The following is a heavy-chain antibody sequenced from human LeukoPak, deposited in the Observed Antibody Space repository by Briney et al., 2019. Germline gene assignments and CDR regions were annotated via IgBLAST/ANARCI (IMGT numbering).Heavy chain of an antibody. CDR3: STVEHF. V-gene: IGHV3-74*01. D-gene: IGHD1/OR15-1a*01. CDR1: GLTLSGYW. J-gene: IGHJ4*02. Sequence: GGSLRLSCSAPGLTLSGYWMHWVRQIPGKGLVWVSRIDSDGSGTSYADSVKGRFTISRDDVKNMLYLQMNSLRVEDTGLYYCSTVEHFWGQGTLVTVSS. CDR2: IDSDGSGT.